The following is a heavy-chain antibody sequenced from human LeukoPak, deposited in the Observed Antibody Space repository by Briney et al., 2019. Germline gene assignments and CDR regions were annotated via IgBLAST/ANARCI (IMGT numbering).Heavy chain of an antibody. CDR1: GFTFSSYW. D-gene: IGHD3-3*01. CDR3: ARGAIGDFWSGYLSSLSHYYYYYMDV. V-gene: IGHV3-74*01. CDR2: INSDGSST. J-gene: IGHJ6*03. Sequence: GSLRLSCAASGFTFSSYWMHWVRQAPGKGLVWVSRINSDGSSTSYADSVKGRFTISRDNAKNTLYLQMNSLRAEDTAVYYCARGAIGDFWSGYLSSLSHYYYYYMDVWGKGTTVTVSS.